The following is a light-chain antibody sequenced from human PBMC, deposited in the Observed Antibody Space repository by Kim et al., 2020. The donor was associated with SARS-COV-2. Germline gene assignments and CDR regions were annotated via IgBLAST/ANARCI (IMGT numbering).Light chain of an antibody. Sequence: KTVTISCTRTSGSIASNYVQWYQRRPGSSPTTVIYEDNQRPSGVPDRFSGSIDSSSNSASLTISGLKTEDEADYYCQSYDSSTHWVFGGGTQLTVL. J-gene: IGLJ3*02. CDR3: QSYDSSTHWV. CDR2: EDN. V-gene: IGLV6-57*01. CDR1: SGSIASNY.